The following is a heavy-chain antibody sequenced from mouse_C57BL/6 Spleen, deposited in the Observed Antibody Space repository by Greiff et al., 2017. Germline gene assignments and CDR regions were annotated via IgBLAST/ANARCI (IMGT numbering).Heavy chain of an antibody. D-gene: IGHD1-1*01. CDR2: IDPSDSET. CDR3: AKSSSSYDYLYFDV. V-gene: IGHV1-52*01. J-gene: IGHJ1*03. CDR1: GYTFTSYW. Sequence: VQLQQPGAELVRPGSSVKLSCKASGYTFTSYWMHWVKQRPIQGLEWIGNIDPSDSETHYNQKFKDKATLTVDKSSSTAYIQLSSLTSEDSAVYYGAKSSSSYDYLYFDVWGTGTTVTVSS.